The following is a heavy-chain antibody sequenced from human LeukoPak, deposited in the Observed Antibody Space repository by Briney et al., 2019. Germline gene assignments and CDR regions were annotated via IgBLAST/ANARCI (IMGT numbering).Heavy chain of an antibody. CDR2: INSDGSST. CDR3: AREGGLGYCSSTSCSDFDY. J-gene: IGHJ4*02. CDR1: GFTFSSYW. Sequence: GGSLRLSCAASGFTFSSYWMHWVRQAPGKGLVWVSRINSDGSSTSYADSVKGRFTISRDNAKNTLYLQMNSLRAEDTAVYYCAREGGLGYCSSTSCSDFDYWGQGTLDTVSS. V-gene: IGHV3-74*01. D-gene: IGHD2-2*01.